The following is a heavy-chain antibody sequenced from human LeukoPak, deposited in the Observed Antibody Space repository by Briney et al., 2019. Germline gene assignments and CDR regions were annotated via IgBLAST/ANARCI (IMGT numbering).Heavy chain of an antibody. Sequence: GGSMRLSCAASGFTFSSYEMNWVRQAPGKGLEWVSYISSSGSTIYYADSVKGRFTISRDNAKNSLYLQMNSLRAEDTAVYYCARASYQPLRVLFGYWGQGTLVTVSS. CDR3: ARASYQPLRVLFGY. CDR2: ISSSGSTI. CDR1: GFTFSSYE. D-gene: IGHD2-2*01. V-gene: IGHV3-48*03. J-gene: IGHJ4*02.